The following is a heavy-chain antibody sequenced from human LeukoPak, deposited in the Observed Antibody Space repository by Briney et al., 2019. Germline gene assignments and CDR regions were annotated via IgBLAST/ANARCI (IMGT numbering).Heavy chain of an antibody. J-gene: IGHJ3*02. CDR3: ARDPPGQYYYDSSVAVVAFDI. CDR1: GFTFSSYS. D-gene: IGHD3-22*01. V-gene: IGHV3-21*01. Sequence: GGSLRLSCAASGFTFSSYSMNWVRQAPGKGLEWVSSISSTSSYIYYADSVRGRFTISRDNAKNSLYLQMNSLRAEDTAVYYCARDPPGQYYYDSSVAVVAFDIWGQGTMVTVSS. CDR2: ISSTSSYI.